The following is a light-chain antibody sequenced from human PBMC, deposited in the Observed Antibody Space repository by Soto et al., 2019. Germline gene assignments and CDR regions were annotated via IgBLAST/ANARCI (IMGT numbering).Light chain of an antibody. Sequence: VVNQAASTLSVSPGERATLSCRASQTINKNVAWYQLKDGQVPRLVIYGASTRATDIPDRFSGSGSGTDFTLTISRLEPEDFAVYYCQQYGSSGTFGQGTKV. J-gene: IGKJ1*01. V-gene: IGKV3-20*01. CDR1: QTINKN. CDR2: GAS. CDR3: QQYGSSGT.